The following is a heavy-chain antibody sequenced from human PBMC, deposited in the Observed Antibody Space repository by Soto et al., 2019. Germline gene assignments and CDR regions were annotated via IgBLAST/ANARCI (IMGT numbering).Heavy chain of an antibody. V-gene: IGHV4-34*01. CDR1: GGSFSGYY. J-gene: IGHJ4*02. D-gene: IGHD6-6*01. CDR3: ARGKIRIAARTGLDY. CDR2: INHSGST. Sequence: PSETLSLTCAVYGGSFSGYYWSWIRQPPGKGLEWIGEINHSGSTNYNPSLKSRVTISVDTSKNQFSLKLNSVTAADTAVYYCARGKIRIAARTGLDYWGQGTLVTVSS.